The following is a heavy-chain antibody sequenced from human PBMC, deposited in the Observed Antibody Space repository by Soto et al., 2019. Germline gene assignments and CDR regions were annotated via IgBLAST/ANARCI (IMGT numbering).Heavy chain of an antibody. Sequence: EVQLVESGGALVQRGGSLTLSCAASGFRFSIYSMNWVRQAPGKGLEWSAYITSDTKTIKYAESVKGRFTISRDNAKNSGYVQMDNLSDEDTAVYYCARSVEGHFDYWSQGTVVTVSS. CDR2: ITSDTKTI. CDR1: GFRFSIYS. J-gene: IGHJ4*02. V-gene: IGHV3-48*02. D-gene: IGHD6-19*01. CDR3: ARSVEGHFDY.